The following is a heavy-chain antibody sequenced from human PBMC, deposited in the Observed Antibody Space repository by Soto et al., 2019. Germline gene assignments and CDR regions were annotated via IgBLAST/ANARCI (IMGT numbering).Heavy chain of an antibody. CDR1: GGSISSSSYY. Sequence: NPSETLSLTCTVSGGSISSSSYYWGWIRQPPGKGLEWIGSIYYSGSTYYNPSLKSRVTISVDTSKNQFSLKLSSVTAADTAVYYCARHYSSGWLRYNWFDPWGQGTLVTVSS. CDR3: ARHYSSGWLRYNWFDP. CDR2: IYYSGST. D-gene: IGHD6-19*01. J-gene: IGHJ5*02. V-gene: IGHV4-39*01.